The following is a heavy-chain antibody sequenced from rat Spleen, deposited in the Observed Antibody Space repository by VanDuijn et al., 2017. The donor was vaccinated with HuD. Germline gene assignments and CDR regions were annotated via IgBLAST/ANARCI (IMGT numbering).Heavy chain of an antibody. CDR3: AKANTYYGYNGYYFDY. V-gene: IGHV5-20*01. D-gene: IGHD1-9*01. J-gene: IGHJ2*01. Sequence: EVQLVESGGGLVQPGRSMKLSCAASGFTFSDYGMAWVLQAPTKGLEWVASISYDGDNAYYRDSVKGRVTISRDNAESTLYLQMESLRSEDTATYYCAKANTYYGYNGYYFDYWGQGVMVTVSS. CDR1: GFTFSDYG. CDR2: ISYDGDNA.